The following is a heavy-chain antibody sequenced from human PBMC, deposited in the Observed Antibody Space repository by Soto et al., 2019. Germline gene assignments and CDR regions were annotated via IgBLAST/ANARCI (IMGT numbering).Heavy chain of an antibody. CDR3: VKGGASYTSCWYAN. CDR2: ISSTGEST. CDR1: GFTFSRSA. D-gene: IGHD6-13*01. J-gene: IGHJ4*02. Sequence: GGSLRLSCTASGFTFSRSAMSWVRQAPGEGLEWVSAISSTGESTFYLDSVRGRFTISRDNSKDTLYLQMTSLRVEDTALYHCVKGGASYTSCWYANWGQGILVTVSS. V-gene: IGHV3-23*01.